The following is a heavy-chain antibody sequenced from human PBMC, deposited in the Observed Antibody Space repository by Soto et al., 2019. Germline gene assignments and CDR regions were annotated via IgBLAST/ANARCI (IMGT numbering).Heavy chain of an antibody. J-gene: IGHJ5*02. D-gene: IGHD3-3*01. CDR3: ARHKSYDFWSGYSYNWFDP. CDR1: GCTFTSYA. CDR2: INAGNGNT. Sequence: QVQLVQSGAEVKKPGASVKVSCKASGCTFTSYAMHWVRQAPGQRLEWMGWINAGNGNTKYSQKFQGRVTITRDTSASTAYMELSSLRSEDTAVYYCARHKSYDFWSGYSYNWFDPWGQGTLVTVSS. V-gene: IGHV1-3*01.